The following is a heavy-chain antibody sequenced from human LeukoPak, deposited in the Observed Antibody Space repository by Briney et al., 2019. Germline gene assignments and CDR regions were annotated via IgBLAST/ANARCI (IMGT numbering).Heavy chain of an antibody. Sequence: GGSLRLSWAASGFTFSSYSMNWVRQAPGRGRERVSYISSSSSTIYYADTVKVRFTISRDNAKNTLYLQMNSLSAEDTAVYYCARESYSSSWYDRVLTQRHYYYYYMDVWGKGTTVTVSS. CDR1: GFTFSSYS. CDR2: ISSSSSTI. J-gene: IGHJ6*03. D-gene: IGHD6-13*01. V-gene: IGHV3-48*04. CDR3: ARESYSSSWYDRVLTQRHYYYYYMDV.